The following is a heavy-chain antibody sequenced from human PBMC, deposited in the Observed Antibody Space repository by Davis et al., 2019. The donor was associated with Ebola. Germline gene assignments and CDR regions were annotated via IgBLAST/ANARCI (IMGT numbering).Heavy chain of an antibody. D-gene: IGHD7-27*01. CDR2: INPNGGST. V-gene: IGHV1-46*01. CDR1: GYTFTSYY. Sequence: ASVKVSCKASGYTFTSYYMHWVRQAPGQGLEWMGIINPNGGSTSNAQKFQGRVTMTRDTSTTTVYMELSSLRSDDTAVYYCARGSSNWGSQSHVFDIWGQGTLVTVSS. J-gene: IGHJ3*02. CDR3: ARGSSNWGSQSHVFDI.